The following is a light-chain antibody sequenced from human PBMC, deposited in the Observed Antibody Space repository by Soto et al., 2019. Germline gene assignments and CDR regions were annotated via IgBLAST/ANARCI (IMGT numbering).Light chain of an antibody. V-gene: IGLV2-23*01. CDR2: ETN. CDR1: SSNIGSENL. J-gene: IGLJ2*01. Sequence: QSVLTQPASVSGSPGQSITISCTGISSNIGSENLVSWYQQYPGKAPILTIYETNKRPSGVSDRFSGSKSGNTASLTISGLQAEDEADYYCCSYVGIRVIFGGGTKLTVL. CDR3: CSYVGIRVI.